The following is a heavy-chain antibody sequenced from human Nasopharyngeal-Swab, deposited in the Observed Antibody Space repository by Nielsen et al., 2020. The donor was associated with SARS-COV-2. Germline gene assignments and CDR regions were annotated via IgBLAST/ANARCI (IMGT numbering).Heavy chain of an antibody. Sequence: GESLKISCAASGFTFNNYNFNWVRQAPGKGLEWVSSISSSSSYIYYADSVKGRFTISRDNSKNTLYLQTNSLRVEDTAVYYCARDGLDYDFWSAYFMDVWGQGTTVTVSS. J-gene: IGHJ6*02. CDR3: ARDGLDYDFWSAYFMDV. D-gene: IGHD3-3*01. CDR2: ISSSSSYI. CDR1: GFTFNNYN. V-gene: IGHV3-21*01.